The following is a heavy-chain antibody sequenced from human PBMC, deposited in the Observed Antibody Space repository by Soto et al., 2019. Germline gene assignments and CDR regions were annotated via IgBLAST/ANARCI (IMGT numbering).Heavy chain of an antibody. J-gene: IGHJ4*02. Sequence: EVQLVESGGGLVKPWGSLRLSCAASGFTFNNAWMSWVHQAPGKGLEWVGRIKSATDGETTDYAAPVKGRFTISRDDSKNTLYLQMNSLKTEDTAVYYCTKALRAGYSSTLDFWGQGTLVTVSS. CDR3: TKALRAGYSSTLDF. CDR2: IKSATDGETT. V-gene: IGHV3-15*01. D-gene: IGHD6-13*01. CDR1: GFTFNNAW.